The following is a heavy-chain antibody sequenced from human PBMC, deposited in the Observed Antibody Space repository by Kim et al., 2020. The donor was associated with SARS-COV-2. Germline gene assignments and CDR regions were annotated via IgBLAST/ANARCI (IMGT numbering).Heavy chain of an antibody. CDR3: ARDGSSGSDAFDI. D-gene: IGHD6-19*01. V-gene: IGHV5-51*01. J-gene: IGHJ3*02. Sequence: YSPSFQGQVTISADKSISTAYLQWSSLKASDTAMYYCARDGSSGSDAFDIWGQGTMVTVSS.